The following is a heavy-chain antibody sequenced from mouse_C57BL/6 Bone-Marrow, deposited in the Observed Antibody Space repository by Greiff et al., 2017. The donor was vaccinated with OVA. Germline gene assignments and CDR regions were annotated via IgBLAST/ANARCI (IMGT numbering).Heavy chain of an antibody. Sequence: VQLQQSDAELVKPGASVKISCKVSGYTFTDHTIHWMKQRPEQGLEWIGYIYPCDGSTQYNEKFKGKATLTADKSSSTAYMQLNSLTSEDSAFYFGAREVTTVGDGFAYWGQGTLVTVSA. V-gene: IGHV1-78*01. CDR3: AREVTTVGDGFAY. CDR2: IYPCDGST. J-gene: IGHJ3*01. D-gene: IGHD1-1*01. CDR1: GYTFTDHT.